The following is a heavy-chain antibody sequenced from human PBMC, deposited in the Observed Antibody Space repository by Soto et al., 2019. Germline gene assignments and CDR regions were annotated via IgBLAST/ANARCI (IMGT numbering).Heavy chain of an antibody. J-gene: IGHJ6*02. CDR2: ISTYNGDT. CDR1: GYTFTSYG. CDR3: AREGVAPYYYYGMAV. V-gene: IGHV1-18*01. D-gene: IGHD5-12*01. Sequence: ASVKVSCKASGYTFTSYGISWVRQAPGQGLEWMGWISTYNGDTNYAQTFQGRVTMTTDTSTSTVHMEVRSLRSDDTAVYYCAREGVAPYYYYGMAVWAQGTPVTVSS.